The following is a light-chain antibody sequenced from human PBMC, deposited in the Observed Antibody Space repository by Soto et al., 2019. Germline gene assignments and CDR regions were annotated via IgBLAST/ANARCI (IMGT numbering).Light chain of an antibody. J-gene: IGKJ1*01. Sequence: EIVLTQSPGTLSLSPGERATLSCRASQSVSNSYLAWYQQKLGQAPRLLIYGASTRAPGIPDRFSGSGSGIDFTLTISRLEPEDFALYYCQQYGSSTRTFGQGTKVEIK. V-gene: IGKV3-20*01. CDR2: GAS. CDR3: QQYGSSTRT. CDR1: QSVSNSY.